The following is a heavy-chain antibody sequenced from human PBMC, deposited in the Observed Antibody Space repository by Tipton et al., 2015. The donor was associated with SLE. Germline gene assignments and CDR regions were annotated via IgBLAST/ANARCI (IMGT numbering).Heavy chain of an antibody. CDR3: ARGDSRITMVQGVIAYYYGMDV. D-gene: IGHD3-10*01. CDR2: IYYSGST. Sequence: TLSLTCTVSGGSISSYYWSWIRQPPGKGLEWIGYIYYSGSTNYNPSLKSRVTISVDTSKNQFSLKLSSVTAADTAVYYCARGDSRITMVQGVIAYYYGMDVWGQGTTVTVSS. V-gene: IGHV4-59*01. J-gene: IGHJ6*02. CDR1: GGSISSYY.